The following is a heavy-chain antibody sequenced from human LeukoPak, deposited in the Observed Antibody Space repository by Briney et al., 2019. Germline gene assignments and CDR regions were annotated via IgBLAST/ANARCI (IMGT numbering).Heavy chain of an antibody. J-gene: IGHJ6*02. CDR1: GFTFSSYA. D-gene: IGHD3-10*01. CDR2: ISGSGGST. CDR3: AKPMDRGVPYYYYGMDV. Sequence: GGPLRLSCAASGFTFSSYAISWVRQAPGKGLGWVSAISGSGGSTYYADSVKGRFTISRDNSKNTLYLQMNSLRAYLTVVYYCAKPMDRGVPYYYYGMDVWGQGTTVTVSS. V-gene: IGHV3-23*01.